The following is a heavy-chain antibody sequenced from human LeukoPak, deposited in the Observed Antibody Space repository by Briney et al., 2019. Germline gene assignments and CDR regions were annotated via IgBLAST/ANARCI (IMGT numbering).Heavy chain of an antibody. CDR2: IKSKTDGGTT. J-gene: IGHJ4*02. D-gene: IGHD3-3*01. V-gene: IGHV3-15*07. CDR1: GFTFSNAW. CDR3: TAHYDFWSGPTFDY. Sequence: GGSLRLSCAASGFTFSNAWMNWVRQAPGKGLEWVGRIKSKTDGGTTDYAAPVKGRFTISRDDSKNTLYLQMNSLKTEDTAVYYCTAHYDFWSGPTFDYWGQGTLVTVSS.